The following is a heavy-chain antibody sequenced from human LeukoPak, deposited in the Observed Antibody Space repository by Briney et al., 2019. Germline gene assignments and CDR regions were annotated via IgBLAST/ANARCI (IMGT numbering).Heavy chain of an antibody. J-gene: IGHJ4*02. D-gene: IGHD6-19*01. CDR3: ATSYSTGWIGVGRFDY. CDR2: YSYCAGNSYGVAT. CDR1: GRPISRHL. V-gene: IGHV4-59*07. Sequence: SDTLTLTCALSGRPISRHLWTWIRQSPGKGLEGIGYYSYCAGNSYGVATTSKPSLSSRAPVSGDTSKNHVSLTLTSVTVADTAVYKCATSYSTGWIGVGRFDYWGQGILVTVSS.